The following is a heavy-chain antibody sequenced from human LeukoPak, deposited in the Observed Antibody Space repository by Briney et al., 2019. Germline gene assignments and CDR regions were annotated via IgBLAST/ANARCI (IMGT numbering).Heavy chain of an antibody. CDR2: IYSGGST. CDR3: ARSSSGYGSGAGLSFDY. Sequence: GGSLRLPCAASGFTVSSNYMSWVRQAPGKGLEWVSVIYSGGSTYYADSVKGRFTISRDNSKNTLYLQMNSLRAEDTAVYYCARSSSGYGSGAGLSFDYWGQGTLVTVSS. D-gene: IGHD5-12*01. V-gene: IGHV3-53*01. CDR1: GFTVSSNY. J-gene: IGHJ4*02.